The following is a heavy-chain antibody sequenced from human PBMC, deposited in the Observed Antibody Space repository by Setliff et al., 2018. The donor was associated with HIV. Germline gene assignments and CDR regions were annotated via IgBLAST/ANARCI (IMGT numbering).Heavy chain of an antibody. CDR1: GFTFSDYG. CDR2: TSFDEGIK. J-gene: IGHJ4*02. Sequence: GGSLRLSCAASGFTFSDYGMHWVRQAPGKGLEWVAVTSFDEGIKFYADSVKGRFTISRDNSKNTLYLQMNSLRPEDTAIYYCARDPLKARPDYCDYWGQGTLVTVSS. CDR3: ARDPLKARPDYCDY. D-gene: IGHD6-6*01. V-gene: IGHV3-30*03.